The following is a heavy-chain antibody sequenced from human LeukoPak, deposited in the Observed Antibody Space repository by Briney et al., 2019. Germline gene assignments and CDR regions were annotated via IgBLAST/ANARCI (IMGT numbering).Heavy chain of an antibody. CDR3: AREDCSSTSCYTRGFDY. CDR1: SGSISSSSYY. V-gene: IGHV4-39*02. Sequence: ASETLSLTCIVSSGSISSSSYYWGWIRQPPGKGLEWIGSIYYSGSTYYNPSLKSRVTISVDTSKNQFSLKLSSVTAADTAVYYCAREDCSSTSCYTRGFDYWGQGTLVTVSS. J-gene: IGHJ4*02. D-gene: IGHD2-2*01. CDR2: IYYSGST.